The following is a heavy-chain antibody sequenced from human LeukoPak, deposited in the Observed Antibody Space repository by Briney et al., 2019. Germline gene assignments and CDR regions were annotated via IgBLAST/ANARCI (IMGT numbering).Heavy chain of an antibody. CDR3: AREAGIWGVGYFDY. CDR1: GGTFSSYA. CDR2: IIPIFGTA. D-gene: IGHD6-13*01. J-gene: IGHJ4*02. V-gene: IGHV1-69*13. Sequence: SVKVSCKASGGTFSSYAISWVRQAPGQGLEWMGGIIPIFGTANYAQKFQGRVTITADESTSTAYMELSSLRSEDTAVYYCAREAGIWGVGYFDYWGQGTLVTVSS.